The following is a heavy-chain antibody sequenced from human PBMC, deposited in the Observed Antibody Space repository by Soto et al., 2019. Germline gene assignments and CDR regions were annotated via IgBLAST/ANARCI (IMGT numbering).Heavy chain of an antibody. CDR2: ISGSGRTK. J-gene: IGHJ6*02. CDR3: ARDPQREANYGEFDYGFDV. Sequence: EVQLVESGGGLVQPGGSLRLSCAASGFTFSSYSMNWVRQAPGKGLEWVSYISGSGRTKSYADSVRGRFTISRDNAKNSLYLQMNSLRVDDTAVYFCARDPQREANYGEFDYGFDVWGQGTTVTVSS. CDR1: GFTFSSYS. D-gene: IGHD4-17*01. V-gene: IGHV3-48*04.